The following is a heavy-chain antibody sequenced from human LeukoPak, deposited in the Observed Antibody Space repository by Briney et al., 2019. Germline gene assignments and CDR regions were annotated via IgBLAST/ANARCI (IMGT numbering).Heavy chain of an antibody. V-gene: IGHV3-30-3*01. J-gene: IGHJ4*02. D-gene: IGHD5-24*01. Sequence: PGGSLRLSCAASGFTFSSYAMHWIRQAPGKGLEWVAVISYDGSNKYYADSVKGRFTISRDNSKNTLYLQMNSLRAEDTAVYYCARGDGYVGYWGQGTLVTVSS. CDR3: ARGDGYVGY. CDR1: GFTFSSYA. CDR2: ISYDGSNK.